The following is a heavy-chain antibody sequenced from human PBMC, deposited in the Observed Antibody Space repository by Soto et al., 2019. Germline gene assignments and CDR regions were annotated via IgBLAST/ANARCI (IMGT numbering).Heavy chain of an antibody. CDR3: ARDKGRSPLDY. D-gene: IGHD2-15*01. CDR1: GFTFSSYS. CDR2: ISSSSRTI. J-gene: IGHJ4*02. V-gene: IGHV3-48*01. Sequence: GGSLRLSCAASGFTFSSYSMNWARQAPGKGLEWISYISSSSRTIYYPDSVKGRFTISRDNAKNSLYLQMNSLRAEDTAVYYCARDKGRSPLDYWGQGTLVTLS.